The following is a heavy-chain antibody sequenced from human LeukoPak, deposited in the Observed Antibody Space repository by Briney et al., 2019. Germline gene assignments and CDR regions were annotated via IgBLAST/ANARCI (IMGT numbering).Heavy chain of an antibody. V-gene: IGHV4-4*02. CDR1: GGSITTTNW. D-gene: IGHD1-26*01. J-gene: IGHJ4*02. CDR3: TREGGAFSPFGF. CDR2: VHLSGAT. Sequence: ASETLSLTCAVSGGSITTTNWWSWVRQPPGKGLELIGEVHLSGATNYNPSLESRVSMSIDKSKNHLSLEVTSVTAADTAIYYCTREGGAFSPFGFWGQGTLLTVSS.